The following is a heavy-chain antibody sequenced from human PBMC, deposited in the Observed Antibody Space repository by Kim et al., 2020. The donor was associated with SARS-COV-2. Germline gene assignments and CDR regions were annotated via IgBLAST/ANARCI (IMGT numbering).Heavy chain of an antibody. CDR1: EFTLSGSA. D-gene: IGHD4-17*01. Sequence: GGSLRLSCAASEFTLSGSAIHWVRQASGKGLEWVGRIGSTADSYATAYTASVKGRFTISKDDSKNTTYLQMNSLKTEDTALYYCTLYNYADFRPPYWGQGTLVTVSS. CDR3: TLYNYADFRPPY. J-gene: IGHJ4*02. V-gene: IGHV3-73*01. CDR2: IGSTADSYAT.